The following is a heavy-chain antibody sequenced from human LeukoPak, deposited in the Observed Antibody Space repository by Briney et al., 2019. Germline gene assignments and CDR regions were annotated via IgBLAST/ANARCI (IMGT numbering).Heavy chain of an antibody. Sequence: GGSLRLSCAASGFXFSTYEMNWVRQAPGKGPEWVSDISSSGTTIYYAGSVKGRFTISRENANNSLYLQMNSLRADDTAVYYCARDQRADGMDVWGQGTTVTVSS. CDR2: ISSSGTTI. V-gene: IGHV3-48*03. CDR1: GFXFSTYE. J-gene: IGHJ6*02. D-gene: IGHD6-19*01. CDR3: ARDQRADGMDV.